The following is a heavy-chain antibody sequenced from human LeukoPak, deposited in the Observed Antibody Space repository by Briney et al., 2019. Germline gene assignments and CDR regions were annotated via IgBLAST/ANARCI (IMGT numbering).Heavy chain of an antibody. CDR1: GFTFSNFG. D-gene: IGHD3-10*01. CDR2: IRSDGSNK. Sequence: GGSLRLSCTASGFTFSNFGMHWVRQAPGKGPEWVAIIRSDGSNKYYADSVKGRFTISRDNSKNTLYLQMNSLRPEDTAVYYCAKDFGREGYHYYMDVWGKGTTVTVSS. J-gene: IGHJ6*03. CDR3: AKDFGREGYHYYMDV. V-gene: IGHV3-30*02.